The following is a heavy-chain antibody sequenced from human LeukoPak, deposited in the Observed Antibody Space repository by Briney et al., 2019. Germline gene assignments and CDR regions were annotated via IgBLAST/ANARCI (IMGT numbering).Heavy chain of an antibody. D-gene: IGHD3-22*01. CDR3: ARDYYYDSSMYYFDY. V-gene: IGHV1-2*02. Sequence: ASVKVSCKASGYTFTRYDMHWVRQAPGQGLEWLGWINPNSGGTNYAQKFQGRVTMTRDTSISTAYMELNRLRSDDTAVYYCARDYYYDSSMYYFDYWGQGTLVTVSS. CDR1: GYTFTRYD. J-gene: IGHJ4*02. CDR2: INPNSGGT.